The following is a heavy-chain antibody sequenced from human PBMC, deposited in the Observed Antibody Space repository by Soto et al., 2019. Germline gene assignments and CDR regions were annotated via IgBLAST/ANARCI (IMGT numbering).Heavy chain of an antibody. CDR1: GFTVSSNY. D-gene: IGHD3-22*01. Sequence: EVQLVESGGGLIQPGGSRRLSCAASGFTVSSNYMSWVRQAPGKGLEWVSVIYSGGSTYYADSVKGRFTISRDNSKNTLYLQMNSLRAEDTAVYYCARATYYYDSSGYYYDLGNAFDIWGQGTMVTVSS. V-gene: IGHV3-53*01. CDR3: ARATYYYDSSGYYYDLGNAFDI. J-gene: IGHJ3*02. CDR2: IYSGGST.